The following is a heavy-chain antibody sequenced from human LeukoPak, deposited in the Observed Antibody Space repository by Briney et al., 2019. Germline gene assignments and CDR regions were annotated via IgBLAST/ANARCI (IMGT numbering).Heavy chain of an antibody. J-gene: IGHJ4*02. V-gene: IGHV1-69*04. CDR3: AMVERYCSGGSCT. CDR2: IIPILGIA. Sequence: ASVKVSCKASGGTFSSYAISWVRQAPGQGLEWMGRIIPILGIANYAQTFQGRVTITADKSTSTAYMELSSLRSEDTAVYYCAMVERYCSGGSCTWGQGTLVTVSS. D-gene: IGHD2-15*01. CDR1: GGTFSSYA.